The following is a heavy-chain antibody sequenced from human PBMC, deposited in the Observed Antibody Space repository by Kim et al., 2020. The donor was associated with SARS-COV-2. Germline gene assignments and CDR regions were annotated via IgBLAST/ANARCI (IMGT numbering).Heavy chain of an antibody. V-gene: IGHV1-18*01. Sequence: GNKNDAQKLQGRVTMTTDTSTSTAYMELRSLRSDDTAVYYCASYSYGYDYWGQGTLVTVSS. CDR2: GNK. D-gene: IGHD5-18*01. CDR3: ASYSYGYDY. J-gene: IGHJ4*02.